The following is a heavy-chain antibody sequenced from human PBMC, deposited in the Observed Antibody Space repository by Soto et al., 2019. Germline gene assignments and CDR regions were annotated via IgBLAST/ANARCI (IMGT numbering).Heavy chain of an antibody. V-gene: IGHV1-46*01. CDR3: ARYPRLDSSGWRGRLNYYYYYGMDV. Sequence: AASVKVSCKASGYTFTSYYMHCVLQAPGQGREGMGIINPSGGSTSYAQKFQGRVTMTRDTSTSTVYMELSSLRSEDTAVYYCARYPRLDSSGWRGRLNYYYYYGMDVWGQGTTVTVSS. J-gene: IGHJ6*02. CDR1: GYTFTSYY. D-gene: IGHD6-19*01. CDR2: INPSGGST.